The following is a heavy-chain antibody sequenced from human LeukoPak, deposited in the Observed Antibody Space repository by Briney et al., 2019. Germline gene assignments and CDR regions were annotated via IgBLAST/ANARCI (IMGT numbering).Heavy chain of an antibody. Sequence: ASVKVSCKASGYTFTSYDINWVRQATGQGLEWMGWMKPNSGNTGYAQKFQGRVTMTRNTSISTAYMELSSLRSEDTAVYYCARSVSTSWSYYYYGMDVWGQGTTVTVSS. V-gene: IGHV1-8*01. D-gene: IGHD2-2*01. CDR3: ARSVSTSWSYYYYGMDV. CDR1: GYTFTSYD. CDR2: MKPNSGNT. J-gene: IGHJ6*02.